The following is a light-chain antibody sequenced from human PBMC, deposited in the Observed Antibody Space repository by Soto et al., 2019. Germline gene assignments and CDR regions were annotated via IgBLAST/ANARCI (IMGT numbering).Light chain of an antibody. CDR3: LQDYNYPRT. CDR1: QSISSW. J-gene: IGKJ1*01. CDR2: KAS. V-gene: IGKV1-5*03. Sequence: DIKMGLSPSTLSASVGERVTITCRASQSISSWLAWYQQKPGKAPKLLIYKASSLQSGVPSRFSGSASGTDFTLTISSLQPEDFATYYCLQDYNYPRTLGQVTMVDI.